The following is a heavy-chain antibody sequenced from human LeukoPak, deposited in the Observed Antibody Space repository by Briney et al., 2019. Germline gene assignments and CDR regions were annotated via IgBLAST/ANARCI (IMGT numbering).Heavy chain of an antibody. CDR1: RFTFNSYA. CDR2: ISGSGGST. Sequence: GGSLRLSCAASRFTFNSYAMSWVRQAPGKGLEWVSAISGSGGSTYYADSVKGRFTISRDNSKNTLYLQMNSLRAEDTAVYYCAKAGWGYSYGYYDYWGQGTLVTVSS. D-gene: IGHD5-18*01. V-gene: IGHV3-23*01. J-gene: IGHJ4*02. CDR3: AKAGWGYSYGYYDY.